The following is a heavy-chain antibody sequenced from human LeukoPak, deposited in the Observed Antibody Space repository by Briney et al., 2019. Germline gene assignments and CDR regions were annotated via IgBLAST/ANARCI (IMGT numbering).Heavy chain of an antibody. J-gene: IGHJ4*02. V-gene: IGHV4-4*07. Sequence: SETLSLTCTVSGGSISNYYWSWIRQPAGKGLEWIGRMYSSGSTNYNNYNPSLKSRATMSVDTSKNQFSLKLSSVTAADTAIYYCARDVEGPLTFPCTNWVCSDFDYWGQGTLVTVSS. CDR1: GGSISNYY. CDR3: ARDVEGPLTFPCTNWVCSDFDY. D-gene: IGHD2-8*01. CDR2: MYSSGSTNYN.